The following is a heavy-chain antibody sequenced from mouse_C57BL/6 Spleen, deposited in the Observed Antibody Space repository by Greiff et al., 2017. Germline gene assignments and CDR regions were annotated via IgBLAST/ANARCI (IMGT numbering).Heavy chain of an antibody. J-gene: IGHJ1*03. CDR3: ARQPSRYFDV. Sequence: EVQLVESGGDLVKPGGSLKLSCAASGFTFSSYGMSWVRQTPDKRLEWVATISSGGSYTYYPDSVKGRFTISRDNAKNTLYLQMSSLKSEDTAMYYCARQPSRYFDVWGTGTTVTVSA. CDR1: GFTFSSYG. V-gene: IGHV5-6*01. CDR2: ISSGGSYT.